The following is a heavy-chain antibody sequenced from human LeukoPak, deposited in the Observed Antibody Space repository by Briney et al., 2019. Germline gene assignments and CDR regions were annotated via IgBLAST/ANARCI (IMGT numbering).Heavy chain of an antibody. CDR1: GFTFSNYW. CDR2: INQNGSEK. CDR3: ARDGDGVIIV. J-gene: IGHJ4*02. D-gene: IGHD3-3*01. V-gene: IGHV3-7*01. Sequence: GGSLRLSCEGSGFTFSNYWMSWVRQAPGKGLEWVANINQNGSEKYYVDSVKGRFTISRDNAKNSLYLQMDSLRAEDTAVYYCARDGDGVIIVWGQGTLVTVSS.